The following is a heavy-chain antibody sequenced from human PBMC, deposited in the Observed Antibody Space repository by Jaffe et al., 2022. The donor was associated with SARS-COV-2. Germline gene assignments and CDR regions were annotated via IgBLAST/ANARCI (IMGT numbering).Heavy chain of an antibody. V-gene: IGHV4-39*01. CDR2: IYYSGST. J-gene: IGHJ6*03. CDR3: ARHAGVYSSGWYRFRYYMDV. D-gene: IGHD6-19*01. Sequence: QLQLQESGPGLVKPSETLSLTCTVSGGSISSSSYYWGWIRQPPGKGLEWIGSIYYSGSTYYNPSLKSRVTISVDTSKNQFSLKLSSVTAADTAVYYCARHAGVYSSGWYRFRYYMDVWGKGTTVTVSS. CDR1: GGSISSSSYY.